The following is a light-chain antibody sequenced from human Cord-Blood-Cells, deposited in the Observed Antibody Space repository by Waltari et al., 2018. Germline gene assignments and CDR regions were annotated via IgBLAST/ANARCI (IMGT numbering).Light chain of an antibody. J-gene: IGKJ1*01. Sequence: DIQMTQSTSTLSASVGDRVTITCRASQSISSWLVWYQQKPGKAPKLLIYKASSLESGVPSRFSGSGSGTEFTLTISSLQPDDFATYYCQQYNSYWTFGQGTKVEIK. CDR2: KAS. CDR3: QQYNSYWT. CDR1: QSISSW. V-gene: IGKV1-5*03.